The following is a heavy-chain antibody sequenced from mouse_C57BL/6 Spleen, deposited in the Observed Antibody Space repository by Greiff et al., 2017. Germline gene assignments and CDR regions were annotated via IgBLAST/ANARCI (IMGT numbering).Heavy chain of an antibody. J-gene: IGHJ2*01. CDR1: GYTFTSYW. CDR3: ARWGYGRRKGFDY. V-gene: IGHV1-52*01. CDR2: IDPSDSAT. D-gene: IGHD1-1*01. Sequence: QVQLKQPGAELVRPGSSVKLSCKASGYTFTSYWMHWVKQRPIQGLEWIGNIDPSDSATHYNQKFKDKATLTVDKSSSTAYMQLSSLTSEDSAVYYCARWGYGRRKGFDYWGQGTTRTVSS.